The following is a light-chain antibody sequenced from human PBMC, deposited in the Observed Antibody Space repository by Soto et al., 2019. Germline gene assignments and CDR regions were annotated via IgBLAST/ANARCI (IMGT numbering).Light chain of an antibody. CDR3: QSYDSSLSASYV. CDR2: GNT. J-gene: IGLJ1*01. CDR1: SSNIGAGYA. Sequence: QSVLTQPSSVSGAPGQRVTISCTGSSSNIGAGYAVHWYQQLPGKAPKLLIYGNTNRPSGVPDRFSGSKSGTSASLAITGLQAEDEADYYCQSYDSSLSASYVFGGGTKSPS. V-gene: IGLV1-40*01.